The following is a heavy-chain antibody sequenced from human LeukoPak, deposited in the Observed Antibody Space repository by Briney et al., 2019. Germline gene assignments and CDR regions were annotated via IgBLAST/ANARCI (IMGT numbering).Heavy chain of an antibody. CDR2: INHSGST. CDR3: ARGKGYSSSSTLRYYFDY. CDR1: GGSFSGYY. V-gene: IGHV4-34*01. J-gene: IGHJ4*02. D-gene: IGHD6-6*01. Sequence: PSETLSLTCAVYGGSFSGYYWSWIRQPPGKGLEWLGEINHSGSTNYNPSLKSRVTISVDTSKNQFSLKLSSVTAADTAVYYCARGKGYSSSSTLRYYFDYWGQGTLVTVSS.